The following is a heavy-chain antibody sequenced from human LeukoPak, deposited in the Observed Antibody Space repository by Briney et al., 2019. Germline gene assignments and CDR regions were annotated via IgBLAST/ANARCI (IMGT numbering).Heavy chain of an antibody. J-gene: IGHJ2*01. CDR3: ARDRPYGSGRAGDFDL. D-gene: IGHD3-10*01. Sequence: GGSLRLSCAASGFTVSGRCMNWVRQAPGKGLEWVSSIYTGGSTYYADSVKGRFTISRDNSKNTLYLQMNRLRAEDTAVYYCARDRPYGSGRAGDFDLWGRGTLVTVSS. CDR2: IYTGGST. CDR1: GFTVSGRC. V-gene: IGHV3-53*01.